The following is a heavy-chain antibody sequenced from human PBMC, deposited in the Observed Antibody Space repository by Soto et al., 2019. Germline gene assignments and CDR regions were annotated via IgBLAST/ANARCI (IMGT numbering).Heavy chain of an antibody. CDR3: AGGSASGWYGDY. V-gene: IGHV3-21*01. J-gene: IGHJ4*02. D-gene: IGHD6-19*01. Sequence: GGSLRLSCAASGFTFSSYSMNWVRQAPGKGLEWVSSISSSSSYIYYADSVKGRFTIARDNAKNSLYLQMNSLRAEDTAVYYCAGGSASGWYGDYWGQGTLVTVSS. CDR2: ISSSSSYI. CDR1: GFTFSSYS.